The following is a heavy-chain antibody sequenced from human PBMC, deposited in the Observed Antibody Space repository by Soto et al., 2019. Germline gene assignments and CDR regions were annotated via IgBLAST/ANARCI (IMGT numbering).Heavy chain of an antibody. Sequence: SETQSLTCTVSGGSISSGGYSWSWIRQPPGKGLEWIGYIYHSGSTYYNPSLKSRVTISVDRSKNQFPLKLSSVTAADTAVYYCASSHAGAHITAAVHWGQGTLVTVSS. J-gene: IGHJ4*02. CDR3: ASSHAGAHITAAVH. CDR1: GGSISSGGYS. CDR2: IYHSGST. V-gene: IGHV4-30-2*01. D-gene: IGHD6-13*01.